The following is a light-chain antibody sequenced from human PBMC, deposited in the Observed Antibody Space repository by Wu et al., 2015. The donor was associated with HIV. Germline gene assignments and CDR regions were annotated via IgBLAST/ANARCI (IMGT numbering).Light chain of an antibody. CDR2: AAS. CDR3: QQYDTFLSILAAGLQWT. Sequence: AIQLVQSPSSLSASTGDTVTITCRASQDIGTYLSWYQQRPGRPPKLLVSAASTLESGVPSRFSGSGSGTQFSLTISCLQSADFATYFCQQYDTFLSILAAGLQWT. CDR1: QDIGTY. J-gene: IGKJ1*01. V-gene: IGKV1-8*01.